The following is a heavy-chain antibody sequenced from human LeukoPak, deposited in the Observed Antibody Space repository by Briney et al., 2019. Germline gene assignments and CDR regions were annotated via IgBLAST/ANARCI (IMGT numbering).Heavy chain of an antibody. CDR1: GGSISSYY. CDR2: IYYTGST. D-gene: IGHD5-12*01. V-gene: IGHV4-59*01. CDR3: ARDRGIVATKYHGMDV. J-gene: IGHJ6*02. Sequence: MSSETLSLTCTVSGGSISSYYWSWIRQPPGKGLEWIGYIYYTGSTNYNPSLKNRVTISADTSKNQFSLKVSSVTAADTAVYYCARDRGIVATKYHGMDVWGQGTTVTVSS.